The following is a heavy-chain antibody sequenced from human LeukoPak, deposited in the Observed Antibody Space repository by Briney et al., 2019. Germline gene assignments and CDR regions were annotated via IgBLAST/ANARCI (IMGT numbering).Heavy chain of an antibody. Sequence: GGSLRLSCAASGFTVSSNYMSWVRQAPGKGPEWVSVIYSGGSTYYADSVKGRFTISRDNSKNTLYLQMNSLRAEDTAVYYCARVGLWFGELHENWGQGTLVTVSS. V-gene: IGHV3-66*01. D-gene: IGHD3-10*01. CDR2: IYSGGST. CDR3: ARVGLWFGELHEN. CDR1: GFTVSSNY. J-gene: IGHJ4*02.